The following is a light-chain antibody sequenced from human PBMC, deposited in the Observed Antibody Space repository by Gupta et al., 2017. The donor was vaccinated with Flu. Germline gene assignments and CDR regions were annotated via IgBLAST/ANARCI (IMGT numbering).Light chain of an antibody. J-gene: IGLJ3*02. CDR2: GNT. Sequence: GNTNRPSGVPDQFSGSKSGTSASLAITGLQAEDEADYYCQSYDSGRWVFGGGTKLTVL. CDR3: QSYDSGRWV. V-gene: IGLV1-40*01.